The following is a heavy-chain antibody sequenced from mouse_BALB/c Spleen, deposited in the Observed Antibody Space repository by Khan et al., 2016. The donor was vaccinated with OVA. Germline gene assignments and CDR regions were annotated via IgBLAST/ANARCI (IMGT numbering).Heavy chain of an antibody. D-gene: IGHD1-1*01. V-gene: IGHV1-77*01. J-gene: IGHJ3*01. CDR2: IYPGSGST. CDR1: GYTFSDYV. CDR3: ARSYDGAWFTY. Sequence: QVQLQQPGPELVKPGASVKMSCKASGYTFSDYVISWVKLRTGQGLEWIGEIYPGSGSTYYNEKFKGKATLTADKPSSTPYMQLSSLTSVDSAVYFCARSYDGAWFTYWGQGTLVTVS.